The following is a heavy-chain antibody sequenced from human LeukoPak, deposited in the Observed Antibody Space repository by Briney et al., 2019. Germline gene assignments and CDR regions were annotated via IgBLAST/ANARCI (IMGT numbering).Heavy chain of an antibody. Sequence: SETLSLTCTVSGGSISSSSYYWGWIRQPPGKGLEWIGSIYYSGSTYYNPSLKSRVTISVDTSKNQFSLKLSSVTAADTAVYYCARAYYSNYAPYYFDYWGQGTLVTVSS. D-gene: IGHD4-11*01. CDR1: GGSISSSSYY. V-gene: IGHV4-39*07. CDR2: IYYSGST. J-gene: IGHJ4*02. CDR3: ARAYYSNYAPYYFDY.